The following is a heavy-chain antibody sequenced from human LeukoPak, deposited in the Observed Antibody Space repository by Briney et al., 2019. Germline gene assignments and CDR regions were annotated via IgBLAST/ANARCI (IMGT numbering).Heavy chain of an antibody. J-gene: IGHJ3*02. CDR3: ARFVVDSLLWFGELSDAFDI. Sequence: KASQTLSLTCTVSGGSISSGDYYWSWIRQPPGKGLEWIGFFSYSGSANYNPSLKSRVTISVDTSKNQFSLKLSSVTAADTAVYYCARFVVDSLLWFGELSDAFDIWGQGTMVTVSS. V-gene: IGHV4-61*08. CDR2: FSYSGSA. D-gene: IGHD3-10*01. CDR1: GGSISSGDYY.